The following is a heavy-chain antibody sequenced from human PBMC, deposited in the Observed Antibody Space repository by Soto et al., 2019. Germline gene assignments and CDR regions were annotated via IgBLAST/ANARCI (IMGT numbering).Heavy chain of an antibody. CDR1: GGSISSSNW. CDR3: ARAPYSSSWYYFDD. J-gene: IGHJ4*02. Sequence: QVQLQESGPGLVKPSGTLSLTCAVSGGSISSSNWWSWVRQPPGEGLEWIGEIYHSGSTNYNPSLKSRVTIAVDKSKNQFSLKLSSVTAADTAVYYCARAPYSSSWYYFDDWGQGTLVTVSS. D-gene: IGHD6-13*01. V-gene: IGHV4-4*02. CDR2: IYHSGST.